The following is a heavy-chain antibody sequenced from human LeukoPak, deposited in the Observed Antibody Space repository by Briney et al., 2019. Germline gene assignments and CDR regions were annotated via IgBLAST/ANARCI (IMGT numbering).Heavy chain of an antibody. V-gene: IGHV1-58*01. CDR3: AKGLNAYGSGSYSHLDAFDI. D-gene: IGHD3-10*01. J-gene: IGHJ3*02. CDR2: IVVGSGNT. CDR1: GFTFTSSA. Sequence: ASVKVSCKASGFTFTSSAVQWVRQARGQRLEWIGWIVVGSGNTNYAQKFQERVTITRDMSTSLVYMELSSLRAEDTAVYYCAKGLNAYGSGSYSHLDAFDIWGQGTMVTVSS.